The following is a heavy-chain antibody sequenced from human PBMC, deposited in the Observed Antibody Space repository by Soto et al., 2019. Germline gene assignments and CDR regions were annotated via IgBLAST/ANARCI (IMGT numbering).Heavy chain of an antibody. V-gene: IGHV4-39*02. CDR3: SSILVGAPRHSGFDS. CDR2: VHSSGGT. D-gene: IGHD2-2*01. Sequence: PSETLSLTCTVSGGSIKNGDYFWGWIRQPPGKGLEWIGSVHSSGGTYYNSSLNGRVTISIDTSSNHFSLNLISVTAADTAVYFCSSILVGAPRHSGFDSRGQGTLVTVS. CDR1: GGSIKNGDYF. J-gene: IGHJ4*02.